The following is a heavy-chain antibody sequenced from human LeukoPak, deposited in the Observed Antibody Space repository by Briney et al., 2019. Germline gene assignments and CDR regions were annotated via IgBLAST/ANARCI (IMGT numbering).Heavy chain of an antibody. CDR2: IYPSDSDT. J-gene: IGHJ4*02. CDR3: AKFERGVGAALFDS. D-gene: IGHD1-26*01. Sequence: GESLKISCKGSGYSFTNYWIGWVRQMPGKGLEWMGIIYPSDSDTKYSPSFQGRVTISADKSISTAYLQWSSLKASDTAMYYCAKFERGVGAALFDSWGQGTLVTVSS. V-gene: IGHV5-51*01. CDR1: GYSFTNYW.